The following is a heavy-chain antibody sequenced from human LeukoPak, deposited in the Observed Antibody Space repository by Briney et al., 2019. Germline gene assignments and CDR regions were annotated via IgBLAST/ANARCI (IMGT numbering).Heavy chain of an antibody. CDR2: ISSSGSTI. J-gene: IGHJ4*02. Sequence: PGGSLRLSCAASGFTVSSNYMSWVRQAPGKGLEWVSYISSSGSTIYYADSVKGRFTISRDNAKNSLYLRMNSLRAEDTAVYYCARFDTAMVVYGYWGQGTLVTVSS. CDR3: ARFDTAMVVYGY. CDR1: GFTVSSNY. D-gene: IGHD5-18*01. V-gene: IGHV3-11*04.